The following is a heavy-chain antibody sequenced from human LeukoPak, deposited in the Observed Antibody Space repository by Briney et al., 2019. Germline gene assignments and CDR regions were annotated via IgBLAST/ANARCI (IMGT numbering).Heavy chain of an antibody. J-gene: IGHJ6*04. Sequence: PGGSLRLSCAASGFTFSSYGMHWVRQAPGKGLEWVAVIWYDGSNKYYADSVKGRFTISRDNSKNTLYLQMNSLRAEDTAVYYGARDVTGYYYYGMDVWGKGTAVTVSS. CDR1: GFTFSSYG. V-gene: IGHV3-33*01. CDR2: IWYDGSNK. CDR3: ARDVTGYYYYGMDV.